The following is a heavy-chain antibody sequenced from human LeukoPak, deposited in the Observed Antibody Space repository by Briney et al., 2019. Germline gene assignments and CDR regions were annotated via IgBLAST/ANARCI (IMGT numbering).Heavy chain of an antibody. V-gene: IGHV4-61*02. CDR1: GGSISSGSYY. CDR3: AREQWLEIDY. J-gene: IGHJ4*02. CDR2: IYTSGST. Sequence: SETLSLTCTVSGGSISSGSYYWSWIRQPAGKGLEWIGRIYTSGSTNYNPSLKSRVTISVDTSKNQFSLKLSSVTAADTAVYYCAREQWLEIDYWGQGTLVTVSS. D-gene: IGHD6-19*01.